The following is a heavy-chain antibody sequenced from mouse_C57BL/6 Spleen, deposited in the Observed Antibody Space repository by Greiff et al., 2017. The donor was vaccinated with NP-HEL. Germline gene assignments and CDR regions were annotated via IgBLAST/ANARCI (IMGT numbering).Heavy chain of an antibody. V-gene: IGHV1-50*01. D-gene: IGHD3-2*02. CDR1: GYTFTSYW. CDR3: ARGDSSGHFDY. Sequence: QVQLQQPGAELVQPGASVKLSCKASGYTFTSYWMQWVKQRPGQGLEWIGEIDPSDSYTNYNQKFKGKATLTVDTSSSTAYMQLSSLTSEDSAVYYCARGDSSGHFDYWGQGTTLTVSS. J-gene: IGHJ2*01. CDR2: IDPSDSYT.